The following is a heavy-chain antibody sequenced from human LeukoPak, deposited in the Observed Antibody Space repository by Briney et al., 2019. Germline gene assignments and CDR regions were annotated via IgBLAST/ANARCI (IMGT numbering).Heavy chain of an antibody. D-gene: IGHD6-13*01. J-gene: IGHJ5*02. CDR2: INHSGST. CDR3: ARNCIAAVYNWFDP. Sequence: SETLSLTCAVYGGSFSGYYWSWIRQPPGKGLEWIGEINHSGSTNYNPSLKSRVTISVDTSKNQFSLKLSSVTAADTAVYYCARNCIAAVYNWFDPWGQGTLVTVSS. CDR1: GGSFSGYY. V-gene: IGHV4-34*01.